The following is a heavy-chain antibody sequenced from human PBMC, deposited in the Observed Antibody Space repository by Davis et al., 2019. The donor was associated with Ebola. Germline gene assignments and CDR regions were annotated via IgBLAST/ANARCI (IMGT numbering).Heavy chain of an antibody. J-gene: IGHJ6*02. Sequence: PGGSLRLSCAASGFTFSSYAMHWVRQAPGKGLEWVAVISYDGSNKYYADSVKGRFTISRDNSKNTLYLQMNSLRAEDTAVYYCAREPDYVWGSYRPNSESYYYYGMDVWGQGTTVTVSS. CDR1: GFTFSSYA. CDR3: AREPDYVWGSYRPNSESYYYYGMDV. V-gene: IGHV3-30-3*01. D-gene: IGHD3-16*02. CDR2: ISYDGSNK.